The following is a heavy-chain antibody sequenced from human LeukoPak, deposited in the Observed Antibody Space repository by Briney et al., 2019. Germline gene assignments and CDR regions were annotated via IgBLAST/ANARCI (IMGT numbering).Heavy chain of an antibody. V-gene: IGHV3-23*01. J-gene: IGHJ6*03. CDR2: ISGSGGST. CDR3: AKDRCSNGVGCYYYYMDV. D-gene: IGHD2-8*01. Sequence: GGSLRLSCAASGFTFSSYWMSWVRQAPGKGLEWVSAISGSGGSTYYADSVKGRFSISRDSSKNILYLQMNSLRAEDTAVYYCAKDRCSNGVGCYYYYMDVWGKGTTVTISS. CDR1: GFTFSSYW.